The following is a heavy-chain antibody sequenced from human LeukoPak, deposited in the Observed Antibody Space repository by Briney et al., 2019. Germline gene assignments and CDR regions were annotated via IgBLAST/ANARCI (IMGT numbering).Heavy chain of an antibody. CDR1: GGNFTKYA. D-gene: IGHD1/OR15-1a*01. CDR3: ARPNKALQHGPFDY. V-gene: IGHV1-69*05. CDR2: IIPMYGTA. Sequence: SVKVSCTASGGNFTKYAISWVRQAPGQGLEWMGGIIPMYGTASYPQNFQGKVTITTDESTRTSYMELSSLRSEDTAVYYCARPNKALQHGPFDYWGRGALVIVSS. J-gene: IGHJ4*02.